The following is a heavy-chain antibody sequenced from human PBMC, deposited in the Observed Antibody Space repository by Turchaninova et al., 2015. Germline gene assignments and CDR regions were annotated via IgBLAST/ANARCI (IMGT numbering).Heavy chain of an antibody. D-gene: IGHD2-2*01. CDR1: GFTFGNFW. CDR3: ARALRGLCFRTSCFGVDH. J-gene: IGHJ5*02. Sequence: GKSLRLSCAASGFTFGNFWMHWVRQVPRKGLEWVSNIDQDGSDTNYADSVKGRFTISRDNAKNTLYLEMNNLRVEDTAVYYCARALRGLCFRTSCFGVDHWGQGALVTVSS. CDR2: IDQDGSDT. V-gene: IGHV3-74*01.